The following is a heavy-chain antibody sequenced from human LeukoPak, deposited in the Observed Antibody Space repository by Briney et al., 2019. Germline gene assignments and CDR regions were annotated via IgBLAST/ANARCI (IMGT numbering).Heavy chain of an antibody. CDR2: ISSSSSYI. Sequence: PGGSLRLSCAASGFTFDDYGMSWVRQAPGKGLEWVSSISSSSSYIYYADSVKGRFTISGDNAKNSLYLQMNSLRAEDTAVYYCARDVAFYSNYVGVDYWGQGTLVTVSS. J-gene: IGHJ4*02. D-gene: IGHD4-11*01. CDR1: GFTFDDYG. CDR3: ARDVAFYSNYVGVDY. V-gene: IGHV3-21*01.